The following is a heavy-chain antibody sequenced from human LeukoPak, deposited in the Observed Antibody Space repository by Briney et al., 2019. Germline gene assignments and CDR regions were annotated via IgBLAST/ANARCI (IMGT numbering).Heavy chain of an antibody. CDR2: IYYSGST. J-gene: IGHJ3*02. V-gene: IGHV4-59*01. D-gene: IGHD5-18*01. CDR3: ARGVIQLSTDAFDI. Sequence: SETLSLTCTVSGGSINNYYWSWIRQPPAKGLEWIGYIYYSGSTNYNPSLQSRVTISVDTSKNQFSLKLSSVTAADTAVYYCARGVIQLSTDAFDIWGQGTMVTVSS. CDR1: GGSINNYY.